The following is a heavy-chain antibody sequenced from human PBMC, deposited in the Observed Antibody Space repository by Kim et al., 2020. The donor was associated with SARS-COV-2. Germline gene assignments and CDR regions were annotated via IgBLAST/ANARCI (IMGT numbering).Heavy chain of an antibody. Sequence: SETLSLTCAVYGGSFSGYYWSWIRQPPGKGLEWNGEINHSGSTNYNPSLKSRVTISVDTSKNQYSLTLSSVTAADTAVYYCAGGQKYYDILTGYYPYYYGMDVWGRGSTVAVSS. CDR2: INHSGST. CDR3: AGGQKYYDILTGYYPYYYGMDV. CDR1: GGSFSGYY. V-gene: IGHV4-34*01. J-gene: IGHJ6*02. D-gene: IGHD3-9*01.